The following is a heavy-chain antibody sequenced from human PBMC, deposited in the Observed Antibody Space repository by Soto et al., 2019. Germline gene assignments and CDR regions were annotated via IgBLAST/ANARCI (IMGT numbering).Heavy chain of an antibody. V-gene: IGHV1-69*13. D-gene: IGHD1-26*01. J-gene: IGHJ3*02. CDR1: GGTFSSYA. Sequence: SVKVSCKASGGTFSSYAISWVRQAPGQGLEGMGGIIPIFGTANYAQKFQGRVTITADESTSTAYMELSSLRSEDTAVYYCARHLSGRYRDAFDIWGHGSMVTV. CDR3: ARHLSGRYRDAFDI. CDR2: IIPIFGTA.